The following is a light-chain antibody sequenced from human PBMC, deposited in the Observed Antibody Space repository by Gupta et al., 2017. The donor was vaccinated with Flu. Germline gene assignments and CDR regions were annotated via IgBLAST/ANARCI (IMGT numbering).Light chain of an antibody. CDR3: QQYDTWPPWT. CDR2: DAY. Sequence: EIVMTQSPATLSVSPGERATRSCRASQRISSKVAWYPQKPGQAPRLLIYDAYTRPTGVPVRFSGGGSGTEFTLTINSLQSEDFAIYYCQQYDTWPPWTLGQGTKVEIK. V-gene: IGKV3-15*01. CDR1: QRISSK. J-gene: IGKJ1*01.